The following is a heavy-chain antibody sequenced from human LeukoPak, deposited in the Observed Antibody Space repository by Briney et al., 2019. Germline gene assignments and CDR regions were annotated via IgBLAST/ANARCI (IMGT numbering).Heavy chain of an antibody. CDR3: AKEGFDS. CDR2: GGDT. V-gene: IGHV3-23*01. J-gene: IGHJ4*02. Sequence: GGDTYYADSVKGRFTISRDNSKNTLYLQMNSLRAEDTAVYYCAKEGFDSWGQGTLVTVSS.